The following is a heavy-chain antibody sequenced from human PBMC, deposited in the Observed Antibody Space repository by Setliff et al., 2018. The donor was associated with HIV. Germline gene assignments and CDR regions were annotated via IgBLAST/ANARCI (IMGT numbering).Heavy chain of an antibody. Sequence: GASVKVSCKASGDTFRSHAISWVRQAPGQGLEWMGGIIPIIATTNYAQKFQDRVTITADEFTNTAYMEVSSLRSEDTAVYYCARNGPRGSGWYNYFDFWGQGTLVTVSS. CDR3: ARNGPRGSGWYNYFDF. CDR1: GDTFRSHA. V-gene: IGHV1-69*13. CDR2: IIPIIATT. J-gene: IGHJ4*02. D-gene: IGHD6-19*01.